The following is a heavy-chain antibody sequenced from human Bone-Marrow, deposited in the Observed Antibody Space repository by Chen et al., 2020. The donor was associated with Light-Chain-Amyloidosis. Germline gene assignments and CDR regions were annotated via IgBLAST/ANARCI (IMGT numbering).Heavy chain of an antibody. CDR1: GFTFSTYD. CDR2: IGTAGDP. D-gene: IGHD6-19*01. J-gene: IGHJ6*02. Sequence: EVQLVESGRGLIQPGGSLRLSCAASGFTFSTYDIHWVRQPVGKGLEWVAGIGTAGDPYYPGSVKGRFTISREEAKNSVYLQIDSLRAADTAVYYCARGSAVTGALQAMDVWGQGTTVIVS. CDR3: ARGSAVTGALQAMDV. V-gene: IGHV3-13*05.